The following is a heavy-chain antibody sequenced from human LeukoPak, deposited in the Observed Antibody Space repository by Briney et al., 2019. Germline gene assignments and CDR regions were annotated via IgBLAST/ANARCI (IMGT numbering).Heavy chain of an antibody. CDR2: IKQDGSEK. CDR3: ARDSGPYNWNPFDY. CDR1: GFTFSNYW. J-gene: IGHJ4*02. Sequence: GGSLRLSCAASGFTFSNYWMSWVRQAPGKGLEWVVNIKQDGSEKYYVDSVKGRFTISRGNAKNSLYLQMNSLRAEDTAVYYCARDSGPYNWNPFDYWGQGTLVTVSS. D-gene: IGHD1-20*01. V-gene: IGHV3-7*01.